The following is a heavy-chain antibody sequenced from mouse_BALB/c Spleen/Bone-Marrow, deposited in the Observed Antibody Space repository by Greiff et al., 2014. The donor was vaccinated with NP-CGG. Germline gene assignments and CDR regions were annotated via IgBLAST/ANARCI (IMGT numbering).Heavy chain of an antibody. V-gene: IGHV1S81*02. CDR1: GYTFTSYY. CDR3: TREGTFFAY. CDR2: INPSNGGT. D-gene: IGHD3-3*01. Sequence: QVQLQQPGAELVKPGASVKLSCKSSGYTFTSYYMYWVKQRPGQGLEWIGGINPSNGGTNFNEKFKSKAALTVDKSSSTAYMQLSSLTSEDSADYYCTREGTFFAYWGQGTLVTVSA. J-gene: IGHJ3*01.